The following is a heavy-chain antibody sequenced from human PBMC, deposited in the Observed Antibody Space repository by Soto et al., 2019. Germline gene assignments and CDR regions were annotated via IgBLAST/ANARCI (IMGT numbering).Heavy chain of an antibody. CDR3: AASIFYYGMDV. V-gene: IGHV5-51*01. CDR2: IYPGDSDT. CDR1: GYTFTNYW. J-gene: IGHJ6*02. Sequence: EVQLVQSGAEVKKPGESLKISCKGSGYTFTNYWIGWVRQMPGKGLEWMGIIYPGDSDTKYNPSFQGQVTISADKSITTTSPQWSSLKASDPAIYYCAASIFYYGMDVWGQGTAVTVSS.